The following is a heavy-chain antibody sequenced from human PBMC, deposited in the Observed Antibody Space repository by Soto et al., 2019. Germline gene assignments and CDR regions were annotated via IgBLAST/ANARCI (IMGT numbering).Heavy chain of an antibody. CDR1: GGSISSGGYY. D-gene: IGHD1-7*01. V-gene: IGHV4-31*03. CDR3: ARGPTSGTTFIYYGMDV. CDR2: IYYSGST. J-gene: IGHJ6*02. Sequence: QVQLQESGPGLVKPSQTLSLTCTVSGGSISSGGYYWSWIRQHPGKGLEWIGYIYYSGSTYYNPSLKSRVTISVDTSKNQFSLKLSSVTAADTAVYYCARGPTSGTTFIYYGMDVWGQGTTVTVSS.